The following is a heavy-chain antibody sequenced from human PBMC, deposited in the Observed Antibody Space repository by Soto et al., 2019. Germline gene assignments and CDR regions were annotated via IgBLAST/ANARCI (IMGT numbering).Heavy chain of an antibody. D-gene: IGHD2-15*01. V-gene: IGHV1-69*01. CDR1: GGTFSSYA. Sequence: QVQLVQSGAEVKKPGSSVKVSCKASGGTFSSYAISWVRQAPGQGLEWMGGSIPIFGTANYAQKFQGRVTITADESTSTAYMELSSLRSEDTAVYYCATVVVVAATPLSYYYYYGMDVWGQGTTVTVSS. J-gene: IGHJ6*02. CDR3: ATVVVVAATPLSYYYYYGMDV. CDR2: SIPIFGTA.